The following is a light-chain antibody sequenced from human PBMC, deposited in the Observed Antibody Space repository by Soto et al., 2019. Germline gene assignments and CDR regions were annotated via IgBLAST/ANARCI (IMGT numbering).Light chain of an antibody. J-gene: IGLJ2*01. V-gene: IGLV2-14*01. CDR3: SSYTYSSTRV. Sequence: QSALTQPASVSGSPGQSITISCTGTSSDVGGYNYVSWYQQHPGEAPKLMIYEVSNRPSGVSNRFSGSKSGNTASLTISGLQAEDEADYYCSSYTYSSTRVFGGGTKLTVL. CDR2: EVS. CDR1: SSDVGGYNY.